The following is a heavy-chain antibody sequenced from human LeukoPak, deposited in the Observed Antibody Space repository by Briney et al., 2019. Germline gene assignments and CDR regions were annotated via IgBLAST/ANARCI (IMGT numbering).Heavy chain of an antibody. CDR2: ISGNGGST. CDR1: GFTFTSYA. D-gene: IGHD3-10*01. V-gene: IGHV3-23*01. CDR3: ARRKADYYGSGRGLNYFDY. Sequence: GGSLRLSCAASGFTFTSYAMSWVRQAPGKGLEWVSAISGNGGSTYYADSVKGRFTISRDNSKNTLYLQMNRLRAEDTAIYYCARRKADYYGSGRGLNYFDYWGQGTLVTVSS. J-gene: IGHJ4*02.